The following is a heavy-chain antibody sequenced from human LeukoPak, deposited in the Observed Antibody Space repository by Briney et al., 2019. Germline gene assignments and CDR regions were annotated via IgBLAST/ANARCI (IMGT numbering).Heavy chain of an antibody. CDR2: IIPIFGTA. V-gene: IGHV1-69*13. J-gene: IGHJ4*02. CDR1: GGTFSSYA. Sequence: GASVKVSCKASGGTFSSYAISWVRQAPGQGLEWMGGIIPIFGTANYAQKFQGRVTITADESTSTAYMELSSLRSEDTAVYYCARWGNYDYVWGSYRYFDYWGQGTLVTVSS. D-gene: IGHD3-16*02. CDR3: ARWGNYDYVWGSYRYFDY.